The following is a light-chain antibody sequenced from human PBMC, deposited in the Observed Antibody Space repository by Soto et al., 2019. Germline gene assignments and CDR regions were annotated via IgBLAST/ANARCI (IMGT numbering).Light chain of an antibody. V-gene: IGLV1-40*01. J-gene: IGLJ3*02. Sequence: QSVLTQPPSVYGAPGQRVTISCTGSSSNIGAGHDVHWFQQLPGTAPKLLIYGESNRPSGVPDRFSGSKSGTSASLAITGLEAEDEADYYCQSYDRSLSGLVFGGGTKLTVL. CDR1: SSNIGAGHD. CDR2: GES. CDR3: QSYDRSLSGLV.